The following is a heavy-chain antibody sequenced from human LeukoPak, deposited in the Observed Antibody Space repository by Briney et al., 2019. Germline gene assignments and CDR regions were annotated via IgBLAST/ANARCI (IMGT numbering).Heavy chain of an antibody. D-gene: IGHD6-19*01. V-gene: IGHV1-69*04. Sequence: ASVKVSCKASGGTFSSYAISWVRQAPGQGLEWMGKIIPILGIANYAQKFQGRVTMTTDTSTSTAYMELRSLRSDDTAVYYCAREPTYSSGWSYRMDYWGQGTLVTVSS. J-gene: IGHJ4*02. CDR3: AREPTYSSGWSYRMDY. CDR2: IIPILGIA. CDR1: GGTFSSYA.